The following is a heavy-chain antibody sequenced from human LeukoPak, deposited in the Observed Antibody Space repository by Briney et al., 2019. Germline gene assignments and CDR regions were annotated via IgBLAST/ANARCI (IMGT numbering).Heavy chain of an antibody. V-gene: IGHV5-51*01. CDR1: GYRFTDYW. J-gene: IGHJ4*02. D-gene: IGHD4-17*01. CDR2: ISPDDSDT. CDR3: ARYRGDYVSLPSPFDF. Sequence: GESLKISCKGSGYRFTDYWIGWVRQMPGKGLEWMGIISPDDSDTRYSPSFQGQVTISADESISTAYLQWSSLKASDTAMYYCARYRGDYVSLPSPFDFWGQRTLVTLSS.